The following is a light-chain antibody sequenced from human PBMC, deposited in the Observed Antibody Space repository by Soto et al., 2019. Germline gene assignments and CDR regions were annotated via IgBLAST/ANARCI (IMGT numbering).Light chain of an antibody. J-gene: IGLJ1*01. Sequence: QSVLTQPASVSGSPGQSITISCTATSSDVGSYNLVSWYQQHPGKAPKLMNYEVSKRPSGVSNRFSGSKSGDTASLTISGLQVEDEADYFGCPFAGGSPNFVCGTGTKVTV. CDR1: SSDVGSYNL. CDR3: CPFAGGSPNFV. V-gene: IGLV2-23*02. CDR2: EVS.